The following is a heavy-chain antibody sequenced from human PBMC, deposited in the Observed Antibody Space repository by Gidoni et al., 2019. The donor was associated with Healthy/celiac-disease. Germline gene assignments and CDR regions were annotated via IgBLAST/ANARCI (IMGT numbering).Heavy chain of an antibody. CDR2: IYYSGST. J-gene: IGHJ4*02. D-gene: IGHD4-17*01. V-gene: IGHV4-59*01. Sequence: QVQLQESGPGLVKPSETLSLTCPVSGGSISSYYWSWIRQPPGKGLEWIGYIYYSGSTNYNPSLKSRVTISVDTSKNQFSLKLSSVTAADTAVYYCARFPRVYGDYEGYWGQGTLVTVSS. CDR1: GGSISSYY. CDR3: ARFPRVYGDYEGY.